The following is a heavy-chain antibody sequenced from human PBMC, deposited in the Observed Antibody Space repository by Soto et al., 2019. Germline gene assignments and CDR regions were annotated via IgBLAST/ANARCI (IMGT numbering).Heavy chain of an antibody. CDR2: IYADGTT. Sequence: EVQLVETGGGLIQPGGSLSLSCAASGFAVSNSYMSWVRQAPGRGLEWVSVIYADGTTHSADSVRGRFTISRDSSRNTVYLQMINLRAEDTAVYYCARDWNGDSVIEHWGEGTLVTVSS. V-gene: IGHV3-53*02. CDR3: ARDWNGDSVIEH. CDR1: GFAVSNSY. J-gene: IGHJ1*01. D-gene: IGHD4-17*01.